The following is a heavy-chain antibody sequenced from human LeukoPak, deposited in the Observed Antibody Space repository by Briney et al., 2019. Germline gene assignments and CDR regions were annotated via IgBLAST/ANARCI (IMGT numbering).Heavy chain of an antibody. V-gene: IGHV4-34*01. CDR3: ASNYGSGSYRPFDAFDI. J-gene: IGHJ3*02. CDR1: GGSFSGFH. Sequence: SETLSLTCAVYGGSFSGFHWSWIRQSPGKGLQWIGEISHDESANYNPSLKSRVTISVDTSKNQFSLKLSSVTAADTAVYYCASNYGSGSYRPFDAFDIWGQGTLVTVSS. D-gene: IGHD3-10*01. CDR2: ISHDESA.